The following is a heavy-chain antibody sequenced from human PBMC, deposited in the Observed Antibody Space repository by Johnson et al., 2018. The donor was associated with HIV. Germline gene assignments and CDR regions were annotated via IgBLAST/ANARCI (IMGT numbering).Heavy chain of an antibody. CDR1: GFTFSSYG. V-gene: IGHV3-33*06. J-gene: IGHJ3*02. CDR3: AKDLGDFWSGYYFDI. Sequence: QMMLVESGGGVVQPGRSLRLSCAASGFTFSSYGMHWVRQAPGKGPEWVAVIWYDGSNKYYADSVKGRFTISRDNSKNTLYLQMNSLRAEDTAVYYCAKDLGDFWSGYYFDIWGQGTMVTVSS. CDR2: IWYDGSNK. D-gene: IGHD3-3*01.